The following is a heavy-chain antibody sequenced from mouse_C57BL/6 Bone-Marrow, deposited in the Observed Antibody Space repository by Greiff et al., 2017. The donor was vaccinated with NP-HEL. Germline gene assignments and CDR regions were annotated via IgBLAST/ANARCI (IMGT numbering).Heavy chain of an antibody. V-gene: IGHV1-55*01. CDR2: IYPGSGST. CDR1: GYTFTSYW. Sequence: QVQLQQPGAELVKPGASVKMSCKASGYTFTSYWITWVKQRPGQGLEWIGDIYPGSGSTNYNEKFKSKATLTVDTSSSTAYMQLSSLTSEDSAVYYCAGITTVVAPHFDDWGQGTTLTVSS. J-gene: IGHJ2*01. D-gene: IGHD1-1*01. CDR3: AGITTVVAPHFDD.